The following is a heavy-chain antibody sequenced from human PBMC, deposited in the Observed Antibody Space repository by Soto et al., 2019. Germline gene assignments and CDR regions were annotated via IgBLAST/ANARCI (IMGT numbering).Heavy chain of an antibody. D-gene: IGHD2-2*01. CDR3: ARDPSDCSSTSCWGYYALAV. CDR2: ISSSGTYI. V-gene: IGHV3-21*01. Sequence: EVQLVESGGGLVKPGGSLRLSCAASGFTFSTYSMNWVRQAPGKGLEWVSSISSSGTYIHYADSLKGRFTISRDNAKNSLYLQMISLRAEDTAVYYCARDPSDCSSTSCWGYYALAVWGQGTTVTFSS. J-gene: IGHJ6*02. CDR1: GFTFSTYS.